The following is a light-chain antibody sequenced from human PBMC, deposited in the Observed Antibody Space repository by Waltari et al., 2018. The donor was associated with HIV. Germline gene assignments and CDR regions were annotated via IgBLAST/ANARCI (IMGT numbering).Light chain of an antibody. Sequence: QLVLTQSPSASASLRASVKLTCTLSSGHSNYAIAWNQHQPEKGPRYLMRPHSDGSYLKGDGIPYRFSGSSAGAERYLIIASLQSEDEADYYCQTWTTGIVLFGGGTKLTVL. J-gene: IGLJ2*01. CDR3: QTWTTGIVL. CDR1: SGHSNYA. V-gene: IGLV4-69*01. CDR2: PHSDGSY.